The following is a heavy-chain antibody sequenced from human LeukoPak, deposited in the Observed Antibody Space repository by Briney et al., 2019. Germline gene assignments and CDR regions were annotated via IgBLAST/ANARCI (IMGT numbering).Heavy chain of an antibody. D-gene: IGHD4-23*01. CDR1: GFTFNNYW. V-gene: IGHV3-11*01. J-gene: IGHJ3*01. Sequence: GGSLRLSCAASGFTFNNYWMTWIRQAPGKGLEWISYISGSGATYYADSVKGRFTISRDNAQNSLWLQMSSLRAEDTAAYYCARDPMYNGGNSGAFDFWGQGTLVTVSS. CDR3: ARDPMYNGGNSGAFDF. CDR2: ISGSGAT.